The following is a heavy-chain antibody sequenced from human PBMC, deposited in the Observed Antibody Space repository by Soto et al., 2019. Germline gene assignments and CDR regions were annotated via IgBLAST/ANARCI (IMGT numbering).Heavy chain of an antibody. D-gene: IGHD6-19*01. Sequence: PSQTLSLTCAISGDSVSSNSVAWNWIRQSPSRGLEWLGRTYYRSKWYNDYAVSVKSRITINPDTSKNQSSLQLNSVTPEDTAVYYCARDHYSSGWYQMQHWGQGTLVTVSS. CDR1: GDSVSSNSVA. CDR2: TYYRSKWYN. CDR3: ARDHYSSGWYQMQH. V-gene: IGHV6-1*01. J-gene: IGHJ1*01.